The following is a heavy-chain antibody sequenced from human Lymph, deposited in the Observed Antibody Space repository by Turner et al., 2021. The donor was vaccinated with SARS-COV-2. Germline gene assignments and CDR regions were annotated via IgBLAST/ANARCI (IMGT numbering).Heavy chain of an antibody. Sequence: EVQLVESGGGVVQPGGSLGLSCAASGFTFDDYAMHWGRQAPGKGLEWVSLISGDGGSTYYADSVKGRFTISRDDSKNSLYLQINSLRTEDTALYYCAKEGLSGRRLQFVPYFAYWGQGTLVSVSS. CDR2: ISGDGGST. V-gene: IGHV3-43*02. CDR1: GFTFDDYA. CDR3: AKEGLSGRRLQFVPYFAY. D-gene: IGHD5-12*01. J-gene: IGHJ4*02.